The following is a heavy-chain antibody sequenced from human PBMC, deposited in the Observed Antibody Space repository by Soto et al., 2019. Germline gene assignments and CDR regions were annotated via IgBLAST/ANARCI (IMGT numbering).Heavy chain of an antibody. CDR1: GYRFTSYW. V-gene: IGHV5-51*01. J-gene: IGHJ3*02. D-gene: IGHD3-10*01. Sequence: ASLKISCKGCGYRFTSYWIGWVRQMPGKGLEWMGIIYPGDSDTRYSPSFQGQVTISADKSISTAYLQWSSLKASETAMYYCARGGYYGSDNDAFDIWGQGTMVTVSS. CDR2: IYPGDSDT. CDR3: ARGGYYGSDNDAFDI.